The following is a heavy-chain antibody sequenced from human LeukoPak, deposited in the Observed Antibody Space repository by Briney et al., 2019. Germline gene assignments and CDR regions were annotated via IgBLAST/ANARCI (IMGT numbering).Heavy chain of an antibody. Sequence: GGSLRLSCAASGFTFRNYWMSWVRQAPGKGLEWVANINQDGSEKYYVDSVKGRFTISRDNARSSLYLQMNSPRVEDTAVYYCARVQGSSGPGIFEYWGQGTLVPVSS. CDR2: INQDGSEK. CDR1: GFTFRNYW. V-gene: IGHV3-7*01. CDR3: ARVQGSSGPGIFEY. J-gene: IGHJ4*02. D-gene: IGHD6-19*01.